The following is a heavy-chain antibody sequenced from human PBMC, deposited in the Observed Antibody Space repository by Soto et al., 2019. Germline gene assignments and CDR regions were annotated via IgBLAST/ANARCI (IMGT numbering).Heavy chain of an antibody. CDR3: TRDPVGGTDFGC. V-gene: IGHV1-18*01. J-gene: IGHJ4*02. CDR2: INAYNGNT. CDR1: GYTFTSYG. Sequence: QVQLVQSGAEVKKPGASVKVSCKASGYTFTSYGISWVRQAPGQGLEWMGWINAYNGNTNYAQKLQGRATTTTNTSTSSAYTGLRGTRSDDTAVVYCTRDPVGGTDFGCGGQGTLFTVSS. D-gene: IGHD6-19*01.